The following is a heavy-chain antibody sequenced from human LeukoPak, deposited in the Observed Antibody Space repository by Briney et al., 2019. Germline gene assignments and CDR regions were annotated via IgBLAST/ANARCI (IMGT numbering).Heavy chain of an antibody. J-gene: IGHJ4*02. CDR2: ISGSGDTT. CDR3: AKYGEYCSGTSCYQGDFDY. Sequence: SGGSLRLSCAASGFPFSSFGMSWVRQAPGKGLEWVSTISGSGDTTYYADSVKGRFTISRDNSKNTLYLQMNSLRAEDTAVYYCAKYGEYCSGTSCYQGDFDYWGQGTLVTVSS. D-gene: IGHD2-2*01. V-gene: IGHV3-23*01. CDR1: GFPFSSFG.